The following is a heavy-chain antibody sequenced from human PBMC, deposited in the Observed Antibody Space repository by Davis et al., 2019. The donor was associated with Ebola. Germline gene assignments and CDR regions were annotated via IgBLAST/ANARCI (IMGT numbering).Heavy chain of an antibody. CDR2: ISSSGSTI. Sequence: GESLKISCAASGFTFSDYYMSWIRQAPGKGLEWVSYISSSGSTIYYADSVKGRFTISRDNAKNSLYLQMNSLRAEDTAVYYCARVWNDYGSGSYFDNWGQGILVTVSS. CDR1: GFTFSDYY. CDR3: ARVWNDYGSGSYFDN. J-gene: IGHJ4*02. V-gene: IGHV3-11*04. D-gene: IGHD3-10*01.